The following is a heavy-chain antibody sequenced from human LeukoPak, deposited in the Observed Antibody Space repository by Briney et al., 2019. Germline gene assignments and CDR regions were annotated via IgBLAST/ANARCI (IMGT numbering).Heavy chain of an antibody. CDR3: GRDDYYYYYMDV. Sequence: GGSLRLSCAASGFNFSDYYMSWIRQAPGKGLEWVSYISSSGSTRYYADSVKGRFTISRDNAKNSLFLQMNSLRAEDTAVYYCGRDDYYYYYMDVWGKGTTVTISS. V-gene: IGHV3-11*01. CDR2: ISSSGSTR. J-gene: IGHJ6*03. CDR1: GFNFSDYY.